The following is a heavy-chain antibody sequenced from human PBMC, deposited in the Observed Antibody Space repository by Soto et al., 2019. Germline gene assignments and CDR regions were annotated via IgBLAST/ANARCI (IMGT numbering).Heavy chain of an antibody. D-gene: IGHD2-15*01. CDR1: GGSISSYY. CDR2: IYYSGST. CDR3: ARNTLYCSGGSCPFDP. Sequence: SETLSLTCTVSGGSISSYYWSWIRQPPGKGLEWIGYIYYSGSTNYNPSLKSRVTISVDTSKNQFSLKLSSVTAADTAVYYCARNTLYCSGGSCPFDPWGQGTLVTVSS. J-gene: IGHJ5*02. V-gene: IGHV4-59*01.